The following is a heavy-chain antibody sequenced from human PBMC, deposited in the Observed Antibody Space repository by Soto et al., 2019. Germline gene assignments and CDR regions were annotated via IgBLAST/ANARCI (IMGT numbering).Heavy chain of an antibody. Sequence: ASVKVSCKASGGTFSSYAISWVRQAPGQGLEWMGWISAYNGNTNYAQKLQGRVTITTDTSTSTAYMELRSLRSDDTAVYYCARVPPKLERTYLDYWGQGTLVTVSS. J-gene: IGHJ4*02. D-gene: IGHD1-1*01. CDR1: GGTFSSYA. CDR3: ARVPPKLERTYLDY. CDR2: ISAYNGNT. V-gene: IGHV1-18*01.